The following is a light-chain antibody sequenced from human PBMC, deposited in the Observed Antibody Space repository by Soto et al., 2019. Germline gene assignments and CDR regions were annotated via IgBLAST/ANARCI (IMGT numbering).Light chain of an antibody. J-gene: IGLJ1*01. CDR1: SSNIGAGYD. CDR3: QSYDSSVTLRV. Sequence: QSVLTQPPSVSGAPGQRVTISCTGSSSNIGAGYDVHWYQQLPGTAPKLLIYGNSNRPSGVPDRFSGYKSGTSDSLAITGLQADDEADYYCQSYDSSVTLRVFGTGTKLTVL. V-gene: IGLV1-40*01. CDR2: GNS.